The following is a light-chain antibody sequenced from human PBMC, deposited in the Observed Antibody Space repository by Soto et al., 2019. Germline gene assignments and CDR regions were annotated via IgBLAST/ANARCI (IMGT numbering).Light chain of an antibody. CDR1: QSIGRY. CDR2: GAS. Sequence: DIQMTQSPSSLSASVGDRVTITCRASQSIGRYLNWYQQKAGQAPKFLIYGASSLQSGVPSRFSGSGSGTDFTLTINSLQPEDFATYYCQQSYGTPRTFGGGTKVEIK. V-gene: IGKV1-39*01. CDR3: QQSYGTPRT. J-gene: IGKJ4*01.